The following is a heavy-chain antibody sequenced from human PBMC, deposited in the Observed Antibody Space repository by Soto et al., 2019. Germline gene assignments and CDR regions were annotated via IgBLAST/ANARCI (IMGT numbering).Heavy chain of an antibody. Sequence: QVQLVQSGAEVKKPGASVKVSCKASGYTFTSYAMHWVRQAPGQRLEWMGWINAGNGNTKYSQKFQGRVTITRDTSASTAYMELSSLRSEDTAIYYCARRLVGVAGGDNWFDPWGQGTLVTVSS. D-gene: IGHD2-15*01. V-gene: IGHV1-3*01. CDR2: INAGNGNT. J-gene: IGHJ5*02. CDR1: GYTFTSYA. CDR3: ARRLVGVAGGDNWFDP.